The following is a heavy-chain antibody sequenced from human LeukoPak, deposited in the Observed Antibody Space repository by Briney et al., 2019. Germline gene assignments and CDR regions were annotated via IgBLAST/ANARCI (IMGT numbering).Heavy chain of an antibody. Sequence: GGSRRLSCAASGFSFSSYVMSWVRQAPGKGLEWVSSISETGGSTYYADSVKGRFTIPRDNSKNTLYLQMNSLRAEDTAVYYCAKDMRSGYPNWFDPWGQGTLVTVSS. CDR2: ISETGGST. J-gene: IGHJ5*02. CDR1: GFSFSSYV. V-gene: IGHV3-23*01. CDR3: AKDMRSGYPNWFDP. D-gene: IGHD3-22*01.